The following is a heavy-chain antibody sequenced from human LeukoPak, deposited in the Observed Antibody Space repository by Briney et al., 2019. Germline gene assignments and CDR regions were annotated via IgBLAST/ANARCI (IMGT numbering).Heavy chain of an antibody. V-gene: IGHV1-46*01. D-gene: IGHD6-13*01. CDR3: ASSYSSSWSYYYYYYMDV. CDR2: INPSGGST. Sequence: ASVKVSCKASGYTFTSYYMHWVRQAPGQGLEWMGIINPSGGSTSYAQKFQGRVTMTRDTSTSTVYMELSSLRSEDTAVYYCASSYSSSWSYYYYYYMDVWGKGTTVTVSS. CDR1: GYTFTSYY. J-gene: IGHJ6*03.